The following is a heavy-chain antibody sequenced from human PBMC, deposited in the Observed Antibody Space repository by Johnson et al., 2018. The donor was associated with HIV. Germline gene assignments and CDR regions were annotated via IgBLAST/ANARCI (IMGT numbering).Heavy chain of an antibody. J-gene: IGHJ3*02. V-gene: IGHV3-30*03. D-gene: IGHD3-10*01. CDR3: ARDPIAFRNYYGSGSAFDI. CDR1: GFTVSSNY. Sequence: QMQLVESGGGVVQPGRSLRLSCVGSGFTVSSNYMSWVRQAPGKGLEWVAVISYDGSNKYYADSVKGRFTISRDNSKNTLYLQMNSLRAEDTAVYHCARDPIAFRNYYGSGSAFDIWGQGTMVTVSS. CDR2: ISYDGSNK.